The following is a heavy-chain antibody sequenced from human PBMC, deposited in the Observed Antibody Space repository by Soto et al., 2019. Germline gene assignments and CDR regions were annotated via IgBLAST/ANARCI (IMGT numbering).Heavy chain of an antibody. D-gene: IGHD1-26*01. Sequence: SETLSLTCAVSGYSISSGHYWGWIRQPPGKGLEWIGSIYHSGRTYYNPSLKSRLTISLDTSKNQFSLKLTSVTAADTALYFCATTSGSFPYRGQGTLVTVSS. V-gene: IGHV4-38-2*01. CDR2: IYHSGRT. J-gene: IGHJ4*02. CDR3: ATTSGSFPY. CDR1: GYSISSGHY.